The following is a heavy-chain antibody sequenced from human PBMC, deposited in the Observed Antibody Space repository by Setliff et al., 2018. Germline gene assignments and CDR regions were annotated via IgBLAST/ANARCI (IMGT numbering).Heavy chain of an antibody. CDR3: ATGSPDSYGLGYYYYYYMDV. Sequence: ASVKVSCKVSGYTLTELSMHWVRQAPGKGLEWMGGFDPEDGETIYAQKFQGRVTMTEDTSTDTAYMELSSLRSEDTAAYYCATGSPDSYGLGYYYYYYMDVWGKGTTVTVSS. V-gene: IGHV1-24*01. CDR1: GYTLTELS. J-gene: IGHJ6*03. D-gene: IGHD5-18*01. CDR2: FDPEDGET.